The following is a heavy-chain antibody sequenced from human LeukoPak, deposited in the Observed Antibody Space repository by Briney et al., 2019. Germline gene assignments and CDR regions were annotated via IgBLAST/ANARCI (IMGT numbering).Heavy chain of an antibody. D-gene: IGHD2-2*01. V-gene: IGHV1-69*01. CDR1: GGTFSSYA. Sequence: ASVKVSCKASGGTFSSYAISWVRQAPGQGLEWMGGIIPIFGTANYAQKFQGRVTITADESTSTAYMELSSLRSEDTVVYYCARTCSSTSCHDAFDIWGQGTMVTVSS. CDR3: ARTCSSTSCHDAFDI. J-gene: IGHJ3*02. CDR2: IIPIFGTA.